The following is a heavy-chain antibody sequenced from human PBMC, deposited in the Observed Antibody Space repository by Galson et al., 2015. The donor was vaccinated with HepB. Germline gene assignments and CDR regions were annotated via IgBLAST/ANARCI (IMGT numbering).Heavy chain of an antibody. CDR1: GFSLSTSGVG. D-gene: IGHD4-23*01. J-gene: IGHJ4*02. Sequence: PALVKPTQTLTLTCTFSGFSLSTSGVGVGWIRQPPGKALEWLALIYWDDDKRYSPSLKSRLTITKDTSKNQVVLTMTNMDPVDTATYYCAHRRPTTVVKGFDYWGQGTLVTVSS. V-gene: IGHV2-5*02. CDR3: AHRRPTTVVKGFDY. CDR2: IYWDDDK.